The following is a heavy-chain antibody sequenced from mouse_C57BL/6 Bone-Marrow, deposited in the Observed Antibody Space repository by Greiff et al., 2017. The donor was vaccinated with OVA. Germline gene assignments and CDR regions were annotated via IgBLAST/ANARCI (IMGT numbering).Heavy chain of an antibody. V-gene: IGHV1-15*01. CDR3: TRRGYWYFDV. Sequence: VQLKESGAELVRPGASVTLSCKASGYTFTDYEMHWVKQTPAHGLEWIGAIDPETGGTAYNQKFKGKAILTADKSSSTAYMELRSLTSEDSAVYYCTRRGYWYFDVWGTGTTVTVSS. CDR2: IDPETGGT. CDR1: GYTFTDYE. J-gene: IGHJ1*03.